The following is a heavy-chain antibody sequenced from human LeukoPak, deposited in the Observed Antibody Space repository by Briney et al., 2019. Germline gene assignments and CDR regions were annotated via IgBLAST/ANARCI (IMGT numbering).Heavy chain of an antibody. CDR3: AKIGGGSYYFPIDY. CDR1: GFTFSSYA. V-gene: IGHV3-23*01. Sequence: PGGSLRLSCAASGFTFSSYAMSWVRQAPGKGLEWVSAISGSGGSTYYADSVKGRFTISRDNSKNTLYLQMNSLRAEDTAVYYCAKIGGGSYYFPIDYWGQGTLVTVSS. CDR2: ISGSGGST. D-gene: IGHD1-26*01. J-gene: IGHJ4*02.